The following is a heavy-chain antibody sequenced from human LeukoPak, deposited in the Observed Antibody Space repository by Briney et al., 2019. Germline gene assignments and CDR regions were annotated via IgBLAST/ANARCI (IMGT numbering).Heavy chain of an antibody. CDR2: INHSGST. D-gene: IGHD6-13*01. CDR3: ARDGGAALAAAYNY. V-gene: IGHV4-34*01. CDR1: GGSFSGYY. J-gene: IGHJ4*02. Sequence: SETLSLTCAVYGGSFSGYYWSWIGQPPGKGLEWIGEINHSGSTNYNPSLKSRVTISVDTSKNRFSLKLSSVTAADTAVYYCARDGGAALAAAYNYWGQGTLVTVSS.